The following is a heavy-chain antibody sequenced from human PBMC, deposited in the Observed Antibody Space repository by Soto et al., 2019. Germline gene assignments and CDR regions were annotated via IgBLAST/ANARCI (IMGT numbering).Heavy chain of an antibody. V-gene: IGHV3-48*03. CDR2: ISSTDSTM. D-gene: IGHD2-2*01. CDR3: ARTRYECRSISCRNYYYGLDV. Sequence: GGSLRLSCAASGFTVSIYEMNWVRQAPEKGLEWVSYISSTDSTMYYADSVKGRFTISRDNAKNSLYLQMNSLRAEDTAVYYSARTRYECRSISCRNYYYGLDVWGQGTTVTVSS. J-gene: IGHJ6*02. CDR1: GFTVSIYE.